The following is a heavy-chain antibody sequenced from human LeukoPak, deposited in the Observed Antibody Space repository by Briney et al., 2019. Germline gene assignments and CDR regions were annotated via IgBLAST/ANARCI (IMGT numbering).Heavy chain of an antibody. CDR1: GYTLTELS. V-gene: IGHV1-69*13. J-gene: IGHJ4*02. CDR3: ARVAVAEYFDY. D-gene: IGHD6-19*01. Sequence: SVKVSCKVSGYTLTELSMHWVRQAPGQGLEWMGGIIPIFGTANYAQKFQGRVTITADESTSTAYMELSSLRSEDTAVYYCARVAVAEYFDYWGQGTLVTVSS. CDR2: IIPIFGTA.